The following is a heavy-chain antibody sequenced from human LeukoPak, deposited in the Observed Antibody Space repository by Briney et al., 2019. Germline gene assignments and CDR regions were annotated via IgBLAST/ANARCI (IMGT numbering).Heavy chain of an antibody. D-gene: IGHD2-2*01. J-gene: IGHJ4*02. CDR3: ARHENVVVPAAIGY. CDR1: GYSISSGYY. CDR2: IYHSGST. Sequence: SETLSLTCAVSGYSISSGYYWGWIRQPPGKGLEWIGSIYHSGSTYYNPSLKSRDTISVDTSKNQFSLKLSSVSAADTAVYYCARHENVVVPAAIGYWGQGTLVTVSS. V-gene: IGHV4-38-2*01.